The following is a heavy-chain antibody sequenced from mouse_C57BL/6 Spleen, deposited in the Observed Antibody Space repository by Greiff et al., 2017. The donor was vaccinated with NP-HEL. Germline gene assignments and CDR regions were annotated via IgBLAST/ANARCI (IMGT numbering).Heavy chain of an antibody. Sequence: EVQLVESGGGLVKPGGSLKLSCAASGFTFSSYAMSWVRQTPEKRLEWVATISDGGSYTYYPDNVKGRFTISRDNAKNTLYLQMSHLKSEDTAMYYCARDRDGYYFDYWGQGTTLTVSS. J-gene: IGHJ2*01. CDR3: ARDRDGYYFDY. CDR1: GFTFSSYA. V-gene: IGHV5-4*01. CDR2: ISDGGSYT. D-gene: IGHD2-3*01.